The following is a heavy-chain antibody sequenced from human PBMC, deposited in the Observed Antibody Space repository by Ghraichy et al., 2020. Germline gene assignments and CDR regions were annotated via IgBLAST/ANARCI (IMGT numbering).Heavy chain of an antibody. Sequence: SETLSLTCTVSGGSISSSSYYWGWIRQPPGKGLEWIGSIYYSGSTYYNPSLKSRVTISVDTSKNQFSLKLSSVTAADTAVYYCAFTEGYCSSTSCYWLWFDPWGQGTLVTVSS. J-gene: IGHJ5*02. CDR2: IYYSGST. CDR3: AFTEGYCSSTSCYWLWFDP. CDR1: GGSISSSSYY. V-gene: IGHV4-39*01. D-gene: IGHD2-2*01.